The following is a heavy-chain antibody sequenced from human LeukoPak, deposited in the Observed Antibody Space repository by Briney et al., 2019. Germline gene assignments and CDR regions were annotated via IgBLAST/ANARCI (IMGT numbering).Heavy chain of an antibody. CDR3: AKDSSGYCTNGVCYTNY. CDR2: INGSGAST. J-gene: IGHJ4*02. V-gene: IGHV3-23*01. D-gene: IGHD2-8*01. CDR1: GVTFSSDA. Sequence: GGSLRLSCAASGVTFSSDAMSWVRQSPGKGLEWVSSINGSGASTYYADSVRGRFTISRDNSKNTLYLQMNSLRAEDTAVYYCAKDSSGYCTNGVCYTNYWGQGTLVTVSS.